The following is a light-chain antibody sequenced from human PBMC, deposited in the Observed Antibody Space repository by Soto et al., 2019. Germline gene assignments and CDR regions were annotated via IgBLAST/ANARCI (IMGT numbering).Light chain of an antibody. J-gene: IGLJ1*01. Sequence: SYELTQPPSVSVSPGQTARITCSGDVLAKQYAYWYQQKSGQAPVVVIYKDTERPSGIPERVSGSSSGTTVTLTISGVQAEDEADYYCQSTDNSGSNYVFGSGTKLTVL. CDR1: VLAKQY. V-gene: IGLV3-25*01. CDR2: KDT. CDR3: QSTDNSGSNYV.